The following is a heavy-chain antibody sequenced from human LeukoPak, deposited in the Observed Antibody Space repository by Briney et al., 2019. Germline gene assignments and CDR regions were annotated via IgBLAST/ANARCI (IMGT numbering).Heavy chain of an antibody. Sequence: GGSLRLSCAASGFTFSSYWMHWVRQAPGKGLEFVPSISNTGGDTSYANSVKGRFTISRDNSKNTLYLQMGSLRAEDMAVYYCTRRDGYNYADYWGQGTLVTVSS. CDR2: ISNTGGDT. CDR1: GFTFSSYW. CDR3: TRRDGYNYADY. V-gene: IGHV3-64*01. D-gene: IGHD5-24*01. J-gene: IGHJ4*02.